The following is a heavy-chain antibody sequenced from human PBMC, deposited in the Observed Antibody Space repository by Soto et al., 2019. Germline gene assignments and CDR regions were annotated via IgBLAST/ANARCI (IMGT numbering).Heavy chain of an antibody. D-gene: IGHD3-10*01. CDR3: ARERGVHDY. Sequence: SETLSLTCAVYGGSFSGYYWSWIRQPPGKGLEWIGEINHSGSTNYNPSLKSRVTISVDTSKNQFSLKLSSVTAADTAVYYCARERGVHDYWGQGPLVTVSS. V-gene: IGHV4-34*01. CDR1: GGSFSGYY. J-gene: IGHJ4*02. CDR2: INHSGST.